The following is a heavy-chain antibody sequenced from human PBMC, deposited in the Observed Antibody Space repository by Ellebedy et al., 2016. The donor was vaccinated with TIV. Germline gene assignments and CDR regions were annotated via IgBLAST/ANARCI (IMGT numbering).Heavy chain of an antibody. Sequence: SETLSLXCTVSGGSISGSSSYWACIRQPPGKGLEWLGSIHFSGTTFYRPSLKSRFTISVDTSKNQFSLNVNSVTAADTALYYCVRTEGRRFDYWGQGTLVAVSS. CDR2: IHFSGTT. J-gene: IGHJ4*02. V-gene: IGHV4-39*01. CDR1: GGSISGSSSY. CDR3: VRTEGRRFDY.